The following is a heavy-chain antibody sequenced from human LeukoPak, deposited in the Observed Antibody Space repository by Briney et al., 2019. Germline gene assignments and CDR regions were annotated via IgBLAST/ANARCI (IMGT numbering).Heavy chain of an antibody. CDR1: GYTFTSYY. CDR3: ARYYGGNTRGFDP. CDR2: INPSGGST. J-gene: IGHJ5*02. V-gene: IGHV1-46*01. Sequence: ASVKVSCRASGYTFTSYYMHWVRQAPGQGLEWMGIINPSGGSTSYVQKFQGRVTMTRDTSTSTVYMELSSLRSEDTAVYYCARYYGGNTRGFDPWGQGTLVTVSS. D-gene: IGHD4-23*01.